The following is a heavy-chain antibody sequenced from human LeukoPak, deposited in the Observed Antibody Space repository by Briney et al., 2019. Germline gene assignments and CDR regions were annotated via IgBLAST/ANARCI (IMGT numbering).Heavy chain of an antibody. CDR3: AKGLSGSSKTSDY. CDR2: IIATGDNT. V-gene: IGHV3-23*01. CDR1: GFTFNNYA. D-gene: IGHD3-22*01. J-gene: IGHJ4*02. Sequence: GGSLRLSCAAPGFTFNNYAMTWVRQAPGKGLEWVSTIIATGDNTYYADSVKGRFTISRDNSKNTLYLQMNGLRAEDTAVYYCAKGLSGSSKTSDYWGQGTLVTVSS.